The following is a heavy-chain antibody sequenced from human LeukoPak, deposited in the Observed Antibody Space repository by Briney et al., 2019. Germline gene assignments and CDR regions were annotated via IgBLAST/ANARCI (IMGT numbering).Heavy chain of an antibody. D-gene: IGHD2-2*01. CDR3: ASDKGVRPGVVPAAAKFYGMDV. CDR1: GFTVSSNY. V-gene: IGHV3-53*01. J-gene: IGHJ6*02. CDR2: IYSGGST. Sequence: PGGSLRLSCAASGFTVSSNYMSWVRQAPGKGLEWVSVIYSGGSTYYADSVKGRFTTSRDNSKNTLYLQMNSLRAEDTAVYYCASDKGVRPGVVPAAAKFYGMDVWGQGTTVTVSS.